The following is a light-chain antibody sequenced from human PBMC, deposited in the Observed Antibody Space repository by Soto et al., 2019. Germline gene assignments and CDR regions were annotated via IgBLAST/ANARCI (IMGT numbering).Light chain of an antibody. V-gene: IGKV1-5*01. Sequence: DIQMTQSPSTLSASVGDRVTITCRASKNINTWVAWYQQKPGKAPKLLIYDASSLESGVPSRFSGSGSGTDFTLTISSLQPEDFATYYCLQDYNYPRTFGQGTKVDIK. CDR2: DAS. J-gene: IGKJ1*01. CDR1: KNINTW. CDR3: LQDYNYPRT.